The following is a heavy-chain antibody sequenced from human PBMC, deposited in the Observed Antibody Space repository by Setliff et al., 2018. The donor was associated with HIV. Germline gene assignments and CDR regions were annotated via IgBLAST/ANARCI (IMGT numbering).Heavy chain of an antibody. D-gene: IGHD3-10*01. V-gene: IGHV4-34*01. Sequence: PSETLSLTCAVYGGSFNDYYWTWIRQPPGKGLEWIGEIDHSGNIKYHASLKSRATISKDTSKNQISLKLRSVTAADTAVYYCARGLNYYGSGSYLPLGYWGQGTLVTVPQ. CDR1: GGSFNDYY. J-gene: IGHJ4*02. CDR3: ARGLNYYGSGSYLPLGY. CDR2: IDHSGNI.